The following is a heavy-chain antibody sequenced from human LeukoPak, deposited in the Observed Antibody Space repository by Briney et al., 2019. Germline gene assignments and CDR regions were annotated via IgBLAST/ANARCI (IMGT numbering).Heavy chain of an antibody. CDR3: AREARGDRESEEIWFGELLDIEDAFDI. D-gene: IGHD3-10*01. J-gene: IGHJ3*02. V-gene: IGHV3-33*01. CDR1: GFTFSSYG. CDR2: IWYDGSNK. Sequence: GGSLRLSCAASGFTFSSYGMHWVRQAPGKGLEWVAVIWYDGSNKYYADSVKGRFTISRDNSKNTLYLQMNSLRAEDTAVYYCAREARGDRESEEIWFGELLDIEDAFDIWGQGTMVTVSS.